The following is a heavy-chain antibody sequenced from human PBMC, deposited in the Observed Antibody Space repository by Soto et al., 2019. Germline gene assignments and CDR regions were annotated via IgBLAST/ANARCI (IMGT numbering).Heavy chain of an antibody. D-gene: IGHD6-13*01. CDR3: AKIPHSSSWYLDAFDI. V-gene: IGHV3-23*01. J-gene: IGHJ3*02. CDR1: GFTFSSYA. CDR2: ISCSGGST. Sequence: EVQLLESGGGLVQPGGSLRLSCAASGFTFSSYAMSWVRQAPGKGLEWVSVISCSGGSTYYADSVKGRFTISRDNSKNTLYLKMNSLRAEDTAVYYCAKIPHSSSWYLDAFDIWGQGKMVTVSS.